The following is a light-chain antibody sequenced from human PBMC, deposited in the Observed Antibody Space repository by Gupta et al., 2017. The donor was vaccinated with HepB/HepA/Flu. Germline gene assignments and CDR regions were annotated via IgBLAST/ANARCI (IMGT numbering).Light chain of an antibody. CDR1: SLRNYY. CDR3: NCRDSSGNVV. CDR2: GNN. J-gene: IGLJ2*01. V-gene: IGLV3-19*01. Sequence: SSEPTQDPPVSVALGQTVRITCQGDSLRNYYASWFQQKPGQAPKLVLYGNNIRPAGIPDRLSGSNSGNTASLTIAGTQAEDEADYYCNCRDSSGNVVFGGGTRLTVL.